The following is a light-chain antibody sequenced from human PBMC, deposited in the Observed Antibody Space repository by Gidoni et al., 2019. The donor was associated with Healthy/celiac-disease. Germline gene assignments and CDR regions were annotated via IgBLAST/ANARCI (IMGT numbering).Light chain of an antibody. CDR1: SSNIGRNT. Sequence: QSVLPQPPSASGTPGPRVTNSCSGSSSNIGRNTVNWYQQLPGTAPKLLIYSNNQRPSGVPDRFSGSKSGTSASLAISGLQSEDEADYYCAAWDDSLNGWVFGGGTKLTVL. CDR2: SNN. V-gene: IGLV1-44*01. J-gene: IGLJ3*02. CDR3: AAWDDSLNGWV.